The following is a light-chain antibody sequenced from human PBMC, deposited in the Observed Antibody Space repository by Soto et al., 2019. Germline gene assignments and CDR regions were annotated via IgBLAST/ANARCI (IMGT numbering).Light chain of an antibody. CDR1: QSVSSN. J-gene: IGKJ4*01. CDR3: QQYNNWPPFLT. Sequence: EIVMTQSPATLSVSPGERATLSCRASQSVSSNLAWYQQKPGQAPRLLIYGASTRATGIPARFSGNGSGTEFTLTISSLQSEDFAVYYCQQYNNWPPFLTFGGGTKVEIK. CDR2: GAS. V-gene: IGKV3-15*01.